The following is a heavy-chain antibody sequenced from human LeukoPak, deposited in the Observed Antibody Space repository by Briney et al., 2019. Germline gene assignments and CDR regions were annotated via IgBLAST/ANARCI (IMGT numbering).Heavy chain of an antibody. CDR2: FYYSGST. CDR1: GGSISSYY. CDR3: ARNLVGASDYYYYMDV. J-gene: IGHJ6*03. Sequence: SETLSLTFAVSGGSISSYYWSWIRQPPGKGLEWIGYFYYSGSTNYNPSLKSRVTISVDTSKNQFSLKLSAVTAADTAVYYCARNLVGASDYYYYMDVWGKGTTVTVSS. D-gene: IGHD1-26*01. V-gene: IGHV4-59*01.